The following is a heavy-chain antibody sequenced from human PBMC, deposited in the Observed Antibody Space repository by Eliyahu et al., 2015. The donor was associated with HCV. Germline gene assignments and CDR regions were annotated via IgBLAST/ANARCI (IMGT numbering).Heavy chain of an antibody. CDR3: ARDRPYSYGYYYYYGMDV. D-gene: IGHD5-18*01. J-gene: IGHJ6*02. Sequence: QVQLVQSGAXVKKPGASVKVSCXASGYTFXXYGISWXRQAPGQGXEWMGWXSAYNGNTNYAQKLQGRVTMTTDTSTSTAYMELRSLRSDDTAVYYCARDRPYSYGYYYYYGMDVWGQGTTVTVSS. V-gene: IGHV1-18*01. CDR1: GYTFXXYG. CDR2: XSAYNGNT.